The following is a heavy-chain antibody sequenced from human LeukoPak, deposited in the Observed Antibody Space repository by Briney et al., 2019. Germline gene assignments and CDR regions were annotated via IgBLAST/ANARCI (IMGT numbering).Heavy chain of an antibody. CDR3: ASLNPFSGRRNAFDI. V-gene: IGHV4-34*01. Sequence: SETLSLTCAVHGGSFSGYYWSWIRQPPGQGLEWVGEVNHSGTARYNPSLESRVTISVDTSKSQSSLNVYFVTAADTAVYYCASLNPFSGRRNAFDIWGQGAMVTVSS. CDR1: GGSFSGYY. D-gene: IGHD1-26*01. CDR2: VNHSGTA. J-gene: IGHJ3*02.